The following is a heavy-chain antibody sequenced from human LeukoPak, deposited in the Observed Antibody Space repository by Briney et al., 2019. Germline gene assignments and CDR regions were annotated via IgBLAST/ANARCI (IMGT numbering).Heavy chain of an antibody. CDR1: GGSISSGGYY. Sequence: PLQTLSLTCTVSGGSISSGGYYWSWIRQHPGKGLEWIGYIYYSGSTYYNPSLKSRVTISVDTSKNQFSLKLSSVTAADTAVYYCARGTKVYYYDSSGYYDYWGQGTLVTVSS. V-gene: IGHV4-31*03. CDR3: ARGTKVYYYDSSGYYDY. J-gene: IGHJ4*02. CDR2: IYYSGST. D-gene: IGHD3-22*01.